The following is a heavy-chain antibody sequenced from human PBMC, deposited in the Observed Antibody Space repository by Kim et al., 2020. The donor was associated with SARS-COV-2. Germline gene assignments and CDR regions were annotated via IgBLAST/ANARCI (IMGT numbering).Heavy chain of an antibody. Sequence: GGSLRLSCAGSGFTVNSNYMSWVRQAPGKGLELVSLIYIGGTIYYEESVKGRFTISRDNSKKTVYLQMNSLRVEDTAVYYCARGSFIAAGEAPRVGVIRPPIDYWGQGPLVTVSS. D-gene: IGHD6-13*01. V-gene: IGHV3-53*01. CDR1: GFTVNSNY. J-gene: IGHJ4*02. CDR3: ARGSFIAAGEAPRVGVIRPPIDY. CDR2: IYIGGTI.